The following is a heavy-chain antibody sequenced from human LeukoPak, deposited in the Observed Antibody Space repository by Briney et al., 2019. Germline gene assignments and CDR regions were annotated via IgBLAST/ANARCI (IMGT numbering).Heavy chain of an antibody. Sequence: ASVKVSCKASGGTFSSYAISWVRQAPGQGLEWMGRIIPILGIANYAQKFQGRVTITADKSTSTAYMELSSLRSEDTAVYYCARDTGRIAAAGTAEVAGPGYFDYWGQGTLVTVSS. V-gene: IGHV1-69*04. D-gene: IGHD6-13*01. CDR1: GGTFSSYA. CDR3: ARDTGRIAAAGTAEVAGPGYFDY. J-gene: IGHJ4*02. CDR2: IIPILGIA.